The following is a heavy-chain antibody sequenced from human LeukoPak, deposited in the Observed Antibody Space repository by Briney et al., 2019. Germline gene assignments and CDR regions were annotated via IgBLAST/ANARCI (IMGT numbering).Heavy chain of an antibody. D-gene: IGHD4-11*01. CDR3: AHLVDYNLSAS. CDR1: GFSLRTPGVG. Sequence: GSGPTLAKPTQTLTLTCTFSGFSLRTPGVGVGWIRQPPGKALEWLGLIYWDDDKRYSPSLKSRLSFTKDTSKKQVVLTMTNVHPVDTATYYCAHLVDYNLSASWGQGTLVTVSS. V-gene: IGHV2-5*02. J-gene: IGHJ5*02. CDR2: IYWDDDK.